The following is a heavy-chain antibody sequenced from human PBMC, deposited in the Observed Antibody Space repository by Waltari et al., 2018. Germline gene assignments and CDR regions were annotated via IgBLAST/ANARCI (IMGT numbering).Heavy chain of an antibody. CDR1: GFTFTTYT. CDR2: VSYDGRNK. CDR3: AKSFETTLTD. V-gene: IGHV3-30*01. J-gene: IGHJ4*02. Sequence: QVQLVESGGGVVQTGMSLRLSCAGSGFTFTTYTLHWVRQAPGKGREWVALVSYDGRNKYYADSVKGRFAISRDNSENTLSLQMNSLRPEDTAIYFCAKSFETTLTDWGRGTLVTVSS. D-gene: IGHD2-21*02.